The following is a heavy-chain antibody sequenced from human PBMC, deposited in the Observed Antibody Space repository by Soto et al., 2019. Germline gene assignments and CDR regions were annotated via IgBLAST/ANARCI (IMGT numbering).Heavy chain of an antibody. Sequence: ESLKIPCKGSGYSCTSYWIGWVLQMPAKGLEWRGIIYPGDSDTRYSPAFEGQVTISAHISINTAYLPFLDLKASDTANYYCATRATSPFDSWGQGTRVTVSS. J-gene: IGHJ4*02. CDR1: GYSCTSYW. CDR3: ATRATSPFDS. V-gene: IGHV5-51*01. CDR2: IYPGDSDT. D-gene: IGHD1-1*01.